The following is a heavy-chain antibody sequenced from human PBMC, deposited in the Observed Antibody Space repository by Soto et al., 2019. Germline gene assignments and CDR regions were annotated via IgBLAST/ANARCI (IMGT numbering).Heavy chain of an antibody. J-gene: IGHJ3*02. V-gene: IGHV3-49*03. Sequence: GGSLRLSCTASGFTFGDYAMSWFRQAPGKGLEWVGFIRSKAYGGTTEYAASVKGRFTISRDDSKSIAYLQMNSLKTEDTAVYYCTRDLGGSSWYGDAFDIWGQGTMVTVSS. D-gene: IGHD6-13*01. CDR1: GFTFGDYA. CDR3: TRDLGGSSWYGDAFDI. CDR2: IRSKAYGGTT.